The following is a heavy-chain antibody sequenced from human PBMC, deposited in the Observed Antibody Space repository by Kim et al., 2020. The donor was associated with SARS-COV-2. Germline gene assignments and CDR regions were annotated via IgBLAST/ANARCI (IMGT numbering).Heavy chain of an antibody. V-gene: IGHV4-39*01. J-gene: IGHJ5*02. Sequence: RVTISVDTSKNQFSLKLSSVTAADTAVYYCARQVEGRLVMIAIYARWFDPWGQGTLVTVSS. CDR3: ARQVEGRLVMIAIYARWFDP. D-gene: IGHD2-21*01.